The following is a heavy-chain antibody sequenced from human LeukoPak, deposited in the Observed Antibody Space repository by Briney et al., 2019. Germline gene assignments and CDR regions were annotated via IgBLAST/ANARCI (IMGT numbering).Heavy chain of an antibody. V-gene: IGHV4-4*07. D-gene: IGHD3-22*01. CDR2: IYTSGST. Sequence: PSETLSLTCTVSGGSISSYYWSWIRQPPGKGLEWIGRIYTSGSTNYNPSLKSRVTMSVDTSKNQFSLKLSSVTAADTAVYYCASSTYYYDSSGFPSWGQGTRVTVSS. J-gene: IGHJ5*02. CDR3: ASSTYYYDSSGFPS. CDR1: GGSISSYY.